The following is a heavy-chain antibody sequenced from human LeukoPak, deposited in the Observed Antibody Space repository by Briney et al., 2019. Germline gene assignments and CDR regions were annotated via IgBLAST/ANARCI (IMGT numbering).Heavy chain of an antibody. Sequence: GGSLRLSCAASGFTFSSYWMSWVRQAPGRGLEWVANIKQDGSEKYYVDSVKGRFTISRDNAKNSLYLQMNSLRAEDTAVYYCARDHPEGYFDYWGQGTLVTVSS. V-gene: IGHV3-7*01. J-gene: IGHJ4*02. CDR1: GFTFSSYW. CDR2: IKQDGSEK. CDR3: ARDHPEGYFDY.